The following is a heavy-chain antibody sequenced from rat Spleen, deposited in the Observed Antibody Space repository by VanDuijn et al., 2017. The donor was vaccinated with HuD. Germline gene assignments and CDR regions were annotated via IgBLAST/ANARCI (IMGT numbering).Heavy chain of an antibody. D-gene: IGHD5-1*01. J-gene: IGHJ4*01. CDR3: ARAPGTGYVMDA. Sequence: QVQLKESGPGLVKPSETLSLTCTVSGFSLTSYHVSWVRQPPGKGLEWMGVIWGDGSTAYNSALKSRLSISRDTSKSQVFLKMNSLQSEDTTTYYCARAPGTGYVMDAWGQGASVTVSS. CDR2: IWGDGST. CDR1: GFSLTSYH. V-gene: IGHV2-32*01.